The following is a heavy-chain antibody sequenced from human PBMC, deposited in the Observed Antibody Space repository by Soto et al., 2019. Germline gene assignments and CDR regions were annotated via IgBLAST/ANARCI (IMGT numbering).Heavy chain of an antibody. V-gene: IGHV1-46*01. CDR3: ARDSELTIFGVVIRSALGH. CDR2: INPSGGST. J-gene: IGHJ4*02. D-gene: IGHD3-3*01. CDR1: GYTFTSYY. Sequence: ASVKVSCKASGYTFTSYYMHWVRQAPGQGLEWMGIINPSGGSTSYAQKFQGRVTMTRDTSTSTVYMELSSLRSEDTAVYYCARDSELTIFGVVIRSALGHWGQGTLVTVPS.